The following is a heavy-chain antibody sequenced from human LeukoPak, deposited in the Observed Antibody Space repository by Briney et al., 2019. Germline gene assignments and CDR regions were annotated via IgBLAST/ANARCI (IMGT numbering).Heavy chain of an antibody. J-gene: IGHJ6*03. V-gene: IGHV1-2*06. CDR3: ARGPVGCCSGGSCYGRTYYYYMDV. Sequence: SVQVSCKASGYTFTGYYMHWVRQAPAQGLEWMGRINPNSGGTNYVHKFQGRVTMTRDTSLSTAYMVLSGLISDDTAVYYCARGPVGCCSGGSCYGRTYYYYMDVWGKGTTVTVSS. D-gene: IGHD2-15*01. CDR2: INPNSGGT. CDR1: GYTFTGYY.